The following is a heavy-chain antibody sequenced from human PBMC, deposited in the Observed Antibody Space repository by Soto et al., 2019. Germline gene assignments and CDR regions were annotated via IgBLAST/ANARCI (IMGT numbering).Heavy chain of an antibody. Sequence: SDTLSLTCTVSGGSISSSSYYWGWIRQPPGKGLEWIGSIYYSGSTYYNPSLKSRVTISVDTSKNQFSLKLSSVTAADTAVYYCASGPYYYGSGSSNGFDYWGQGPLVTVSS. D-gene: IGHD3-10*01. CDR2: IYYSGST. J-gene: IGHJ4*02. CDR1: GGSISSSSYY. CDR3: ASGPYYYGSGSSNGFDY. V-gene: IGHV4-39*01.